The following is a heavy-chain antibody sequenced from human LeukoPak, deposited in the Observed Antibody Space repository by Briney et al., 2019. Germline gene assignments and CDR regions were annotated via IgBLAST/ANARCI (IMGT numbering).Heavy chain of an antibody. CDR2: ISYDGSNK. J-gene: IGHJ6*02. V-gene: IGHV3-30-3*01. CDR1: GFTFNNHA. Sequence: GGSLRLSCAASGFTFNNHAMHWVRQAPGKGLEWVAVISYDGSNKYYADSVKGRFTISRDNSKNTLYLQMNSLRAEDTAVYYCARSGPGGYFDWLPLDYYYGMDVWGQGTTVTVSS. CDR3: ARSGPGGYFDWLPLDYYYGMDV. D-gene: IGHD3-9*01.